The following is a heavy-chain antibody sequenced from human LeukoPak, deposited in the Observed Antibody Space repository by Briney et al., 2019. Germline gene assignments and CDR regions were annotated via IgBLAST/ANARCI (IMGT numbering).Heavy chain of an antibody. CDR2: INWNGGST. J-gene: IGHJ5*02. D-gene: IGHD6-13*01. CDR1: GFTFDDYG. Sequence: GSLRLSCAASGFTFDDYGMSWVRQAPGKGLEWVSGINWNGGSTGYADSVKGRFTISRDNSKNTLYLQMNSLRAEDTAVYYRAKDRAAAGTWFDPWGQGTLVTVSS. V-gene: IGHV3-20*04. CDR3: AKDRAAAGTWFDP.